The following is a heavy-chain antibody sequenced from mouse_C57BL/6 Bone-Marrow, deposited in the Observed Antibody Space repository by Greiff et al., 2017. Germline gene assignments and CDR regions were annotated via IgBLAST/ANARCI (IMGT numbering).Heavy chain of an antibody. J-gene: IGHJ4*01. CDR1: GYTFTSYG. V-gene: IGHV1-58*01. CDR2: IYIGNGYT. CDR3: ARSSYGNYAMDD. D-gene: IGHD2-10*01. Sequence: EVKLMESGAELVRPGSSVKMSCKTSGYTFTSYGINWVKQRPGQGLEWIGYIYIGNGYTEYNEKFKGKATLTSDTSSSTAYMQLISLTSEDSAIYFCARSSYGNYAMDDGGQGTSVTVAS.